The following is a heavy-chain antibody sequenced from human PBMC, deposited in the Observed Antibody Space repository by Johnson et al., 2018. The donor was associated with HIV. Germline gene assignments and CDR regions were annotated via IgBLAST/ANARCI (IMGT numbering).Heavy chain of an antibody. CDR2: IWYNGTNE. D-gene: IGHD3-3*01. J-gene: IGHJ3*02. CDR1: GFTFSSYA. Sequence: QVQLVESGGGVVQPGRSLRLSCAASGFTFSSYAMHWVRQAPGKGLEWVAVIWYNGTNEHYADSVKGRFTISRDNSKNTLYLQMNSVRGDDTAVYYCASSPGTYYNFWRGYPDAFDIWGQGTMVTVSS. CDR3: ASSPGTYYNFWRGYPDAFDI. V-gene: IGHV3-30*04.